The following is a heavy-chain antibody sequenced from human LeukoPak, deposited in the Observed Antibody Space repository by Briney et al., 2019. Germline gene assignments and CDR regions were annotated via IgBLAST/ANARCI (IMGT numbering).Heavy chain of an antibody. D-gene: IGHD3-3*01. CDR3: ARVGHYDFSLFD. Sequence: ASVKVSCKASGFTFTGYYMHWVRQAPGQGLERMGWINPNSGGTNYAQKFQGRVTMTRDTSISTAYMELSRLRSDDTAVYYCARVGHYDFSLFDWGQGTLVTVSS. V-gene: IGHV1-2*02. CDR2: INPNSGGT. CDR1: GFTFTGYY. J-gene: IGHJ4*02.